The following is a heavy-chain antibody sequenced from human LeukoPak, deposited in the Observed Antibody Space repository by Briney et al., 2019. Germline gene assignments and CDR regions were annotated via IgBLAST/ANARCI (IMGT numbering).Heavy chain of an antibody. J-gene: IGHJ5*02. CDR3: ARDSSAYRGDHWFDP. V-gene: IGHV4-61*01. CDR2: IYYSGST. D-gene: IGHD3-22*01. CDR1: GVSFSSSSYY. Sequence: SETLSLTCTVSGVSFSSSSYYWSWIRQPPGKGLEWIGYIYYSGSTNYNPSFESRVTISLDTSKNQFSLRLSSVTAADTAVYYRARDSSAYRGDHWFDPWGQGTQVAVSS.